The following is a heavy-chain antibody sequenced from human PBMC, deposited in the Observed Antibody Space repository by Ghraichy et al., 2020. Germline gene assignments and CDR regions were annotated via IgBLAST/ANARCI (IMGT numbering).Heavy chain of an antibody. Sequence: LRLSCAVYGGSFSGYYWSWIRQPPGKGLEWIGEINHSGSTNYNPSLKSRVTISVDTSKNQFSLKLSSVTAADTAVYYCARGPNWGDWGQGTLVTVSS. V-gene: IGHV4-34*01. D-gene: IGHD7-27*01. J-gene: IGHJ4*02. CDR2: INHSGST. CDR3: ARGPNWGD. CDR1: GGSFSGYY.